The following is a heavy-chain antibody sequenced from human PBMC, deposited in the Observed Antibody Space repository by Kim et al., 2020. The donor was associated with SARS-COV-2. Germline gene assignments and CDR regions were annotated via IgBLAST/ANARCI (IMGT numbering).Heavy chain of an antibody. D-gene: IGHD2-15*01. CDR1: GYSFTSYW. CDR2: IYPGDSDT. V-gene: IGHV5-51*01. Sequence: GESLKISCKGSGYSFTSYWIGWVRQMPGKGLEWMGIIYPGDSDTRYSPSLQGQVTISADKSISTAYLQWSSLKASDTAMYYCARHLGCSGGSCYSSGWFDPWGQGTLVTVSS. CDR3: ARHLGCSGGSCYSSGWFDP. J-gene: IGHJ5*02.